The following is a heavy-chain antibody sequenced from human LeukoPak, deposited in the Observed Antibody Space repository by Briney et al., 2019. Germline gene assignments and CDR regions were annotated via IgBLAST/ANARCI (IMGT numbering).Heavy chain of an antibody. CDR1: GFTFSSYE. J-gene: IGHJ4*02. CDR3: ARDSTGGNGDYDY. D-gene: IGHD4-17*01. V-gene: IGHV3-48*03. Sequence: PGGSLRLSCAASGFTFSSYEMNWVRQAPGKGLEWVSYISSSGSTIYYADSVKGRFTISRDNAKNSMYLQMNSLRAEDTAVYYCARDSTGGNGDYDYWGQGTLVTVSS. CDR2: ISSSGSTI.